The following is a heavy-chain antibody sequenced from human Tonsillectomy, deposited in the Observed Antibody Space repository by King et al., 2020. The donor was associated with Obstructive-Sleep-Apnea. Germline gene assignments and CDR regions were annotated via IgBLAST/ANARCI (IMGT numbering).Heavy chain of an antibody. CDR3: ASRASSGPHAFNL. CDR1: GFTFMTYW. D-gene: IGHD5-12*01. V-gene: IGHV3-74*01. Sequence: VQLVESGGGLVQPGGSLRLACAASGFTFMTYWMHWVRQAPGKGRVWFSRINSDGTSISYVDSVKGRFTTSSDNAKNTLYLQMDSLRAEDTAVYYCASRASSGPHAFNLWGQGTMVSVSS. CDR2: INSDGTSI. J-gene: IGHJ3*01.